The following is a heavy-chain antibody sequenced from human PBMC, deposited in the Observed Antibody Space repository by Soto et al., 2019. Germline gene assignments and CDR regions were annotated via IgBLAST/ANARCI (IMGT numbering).Heavy chain of an antibody. CDR2: IYYSGST. CDR3: ARLGGLSGYDSVHY. D-gene: IGHD5-12*01. V-gene: IGHV4-59*08. J-gene: IGHJ4*02. Sequence: SETLSLTCTVSGGSISSYYWSWIRQPPGKGLEWIGYIYYSGSTNYNPSLKSRVTISVDTSKNQFSLKLSSVTAADTAVYYCARLGGLSGYDSVHYWGQGTLVTVSS. CDR1: GGSISSYY.